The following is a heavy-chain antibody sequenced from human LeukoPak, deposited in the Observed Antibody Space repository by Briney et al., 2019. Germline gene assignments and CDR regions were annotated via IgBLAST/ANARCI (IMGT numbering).Heavy chain of an antibody. CDR3: ASRITMVQGPYYYYYGMDV. CDR1: GFTVSSNY. Sequence: GGSLRLYCAASGFTVSSNYMSWVRQAPGKGLEWVSVIYSGGSTYSADSVKGRFTISRHNSKNTLYLQMNSLRAEDTAVYYCASRITMVQGPYYYYYGMDVWGQGTTVTVSS. D-gene: IGHD3-10*01. CDR2: IYSGGST. J-gene: IGHJ6*02. V-gene: IGHV3-53*04.